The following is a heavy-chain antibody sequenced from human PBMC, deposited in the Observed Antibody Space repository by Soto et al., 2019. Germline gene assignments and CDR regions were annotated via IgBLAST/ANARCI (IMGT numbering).Heavy chain of an antibody. V-gene: IGHV3-21*01. CDR2: ISSRSDI. D-gene: IGHD2-8*01. CDR3: AREYAAWPLAYGLDV. CDR1: GFTFSTYS. J-gene: IGHJ6*02. Sequence: GGSLRLSCVGSGFTFSTYSIHWVRQAPGKGLEWVSSISSRSDIYYANSVKGRFTISRDNAKNSVSLQMNSLRAEDTAVYYCAREYAAWPLAYGLDVWGQGTTVTVSS.